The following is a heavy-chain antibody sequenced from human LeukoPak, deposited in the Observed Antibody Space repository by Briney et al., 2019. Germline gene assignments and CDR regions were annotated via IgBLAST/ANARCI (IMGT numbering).Heavy chain of an antibody. CDR1: GFTFRSYW. Sequence: GGSLRLSCAASGFTFRSYWMSWVRQAPGKGLEWVANIKQDGSEKYYVDSVKGRFTFSRDNDKNSLFLQMTSLRAEDTAVYYCARVGGRYSPLGYWGQGTLVTVSS. CDR3: ARVGGRYSPLGY. J-gene: IGHJ4*02. CDR2: IKQDGSEK. D-gene: IGHD3-16*02. V-gene: IGHV3-7*01.